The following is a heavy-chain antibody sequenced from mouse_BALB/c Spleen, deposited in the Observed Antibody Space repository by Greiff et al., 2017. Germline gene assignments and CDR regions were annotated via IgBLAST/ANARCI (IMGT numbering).Heavy chain of an antibody. J-gene: IGHJ3*01. CDR1: GYSFTGYF. CDR2: INPYNGDT. CDR3: GRGNGNYGGFAY. Sequence: VQLQQSGPELVKPGASVKISCKASGYSFTGYFMNLVKQSHGKSLEWIGRINPYNGDTFYNQKFKGKATLTVEKSSSTAHMELLSLTSEASAVYYCGRGNGNYGGFAYWGQGTLVTVSA. V-gene: IGHV1-37*01. D-gene: IGHD2-1*01.